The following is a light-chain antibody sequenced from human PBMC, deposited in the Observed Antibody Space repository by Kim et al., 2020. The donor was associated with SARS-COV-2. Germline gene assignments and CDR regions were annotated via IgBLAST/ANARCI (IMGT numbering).Light chain of an antibody. CDR1: SNNVGDQG. J-gene: IGLJ3*02. CDR2: RSN. V-gene: IGLV10-54*01. Sequence: QAGLTQPPSVSKGLRQAATLTCSGNSNNVGDQGAAWLQQHQGHPLKLRSYRSNNRPSGISDRFSASRSGNTASLTFTGLQPEDEAYYYCSAWDSSLSGWVFGGGTQLTVL. CDR3: SAWDSSLSGWV.